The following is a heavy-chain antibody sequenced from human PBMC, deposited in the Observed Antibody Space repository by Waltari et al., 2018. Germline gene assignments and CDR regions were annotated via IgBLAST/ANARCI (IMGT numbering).Heavy chain of an antibody. Sequence: HLQLQESGPGLVKPSETLSLTCTVSGRSISSSRYYWGWLRQPPGKGLEWIGSIYYSWSTYYNTSLKKRVTISVDTSKSKFSLKLRFVIAADTTVVYCAGGFGVVISVDYWGQGTLVTVSS. J-gene: IGHJ4*02. CDR2: IYYSWST. CDR1: GRSISSSRYY. CDR3: AGGFGVVISVDY. D-gene: IGHD3-3*01. V-gene: IGHV4-39*07.